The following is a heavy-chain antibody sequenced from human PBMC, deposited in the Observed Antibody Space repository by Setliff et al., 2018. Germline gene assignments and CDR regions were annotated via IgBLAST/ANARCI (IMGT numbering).Heavy chain of an antibody. CDR3: VRGPGPSVEVAIPFDH. V-gene: IGHV1-18*01. Sequence: ASVKVSCKTSGYAFITFGMSWVRQAPGQGLEWMGWMSPVYGIANYAPKFQGRVTLTADTSTTTAYLELASLRDDDTAVYYCVRGPGPSVEVAIPFDHWGQGSLVTVSS. CDR2: MSPVYGIA. CDR1: GYAFITFG. D-gene: IGHD5-12*01. J-gene: IGHJ4*02.